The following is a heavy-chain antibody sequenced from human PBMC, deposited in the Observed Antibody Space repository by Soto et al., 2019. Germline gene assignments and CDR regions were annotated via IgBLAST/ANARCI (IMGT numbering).Heavy chain of an antibody. Sequence: PGGSLRLSCAASGFTFSGSAMHWVRQASGKGLEWVGRIRSKANSYATAYAASVKGRFTISRDDSKNTAYLQMNSLKTEDTAVYYCTTSLGVTTDYYYGMDVWGQGTTVTVSS. J-gene: IGHJ6*02. CDR2: IRSKANSYAT. D-gene: IGHD4-17*01. CDR1: GFTFSGSA. V-gene: IGHV3-73*01. CDR3: TTSLGVTTDYYYGMDV.